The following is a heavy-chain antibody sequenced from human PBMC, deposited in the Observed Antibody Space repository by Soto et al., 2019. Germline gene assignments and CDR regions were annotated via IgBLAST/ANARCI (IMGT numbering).Heavy chain of an antibody. D-gene: IGHD6-19*01. CDR3: ARDFLFISGWREGGMDV. CDR2: ISGTSRTI. V-gene: IGHV3-48*02. Sequence: VGSLRLSCAASGIIFSTYSMNWVRQAPGKGLEWVSYISGTSRTIYYADSVKGRFTISRDNAKNSVYLQMDSLRDEDTAVYHCARDFLFISGWREGGMDVWGQGTTVTVSS. CDR1: GIIFSTYS. J-gene: IGHJ6*02.